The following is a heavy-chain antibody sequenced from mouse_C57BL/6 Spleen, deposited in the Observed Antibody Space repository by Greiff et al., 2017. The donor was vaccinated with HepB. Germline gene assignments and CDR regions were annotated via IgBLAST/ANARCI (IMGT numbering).Heavy chain of an antibody. J-gene: IGHJ2*01. Sequence: LVEPGASVKISCKASGYTFTDYYMNWVKQSHGKSLEWIGDINPNNGGTSYNQKFKGKATLTVDKSSSTAYMELRSLTSEDSAVYYCAREGRAFDYWGQGTTLTVSS. D-gene: IGHD3-1*01. CDR2: INPNNGGT. V-gene: IGHV1-26*01. CDR3: AREGRAFDY. CDR1: GYTFTDYY.